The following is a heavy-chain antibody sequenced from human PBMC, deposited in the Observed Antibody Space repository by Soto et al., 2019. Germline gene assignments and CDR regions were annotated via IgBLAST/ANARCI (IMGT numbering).Heavy chain of an antibody. CDR3: ARGLATLPVFAFDI. V-gene: IGHV2-5*01. CDR1: GFSLSTSGVG. CDR2: IYWSGDE. D-gene: IGHD6-6*01. Sequence: QGTLKESGPTLVKPTQTLTLTCSFSGFSLSTSGVGVGWIRQSPGKALEWLALIYWSGDEHYRPSLNSRLSISKDTSKNHVVLIMTDMDPVDTATYCWARGLATLPVFAFDIWGQGTMVTVSS. J-gene: IGHJ3*02.